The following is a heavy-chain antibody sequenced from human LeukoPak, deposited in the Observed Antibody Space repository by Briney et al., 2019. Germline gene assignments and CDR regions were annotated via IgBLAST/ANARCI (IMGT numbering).Heavy chain of an antibody. CDR3: AKVAGDRLDS. CDR2: ISANNGKT. D-gene: IGHD6-13*01. V-gene: IGHV1-18*01. Sequence: GASVTVSCKASGYTFATYGFCWVRQAPGHGLEWMGWISANNGKTNFAQKFQGRVTMTTDTSTTTACMELTSLRPDDTAVYYCAKVAGDRLDSWGQGTLVTVSS. CDR1: GYTFATYG. J-gene: IGHJ4*02.